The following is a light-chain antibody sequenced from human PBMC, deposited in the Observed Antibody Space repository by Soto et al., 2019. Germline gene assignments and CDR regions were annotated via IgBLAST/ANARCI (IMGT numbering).Light chain of an antibody. J-gene: IGLJ2*01. V-gene: IGLV2-14*03. Sequence: QSALTQPASVSGSPGQSLTISCTGTSSDVGGYNYVSWYQQHPGKAPKLMIYDVSNRPSGISNRFSGSQSGNTASLTISGLQAEDEADYYCSSYTTSSAPHVVFGGGTKLTVL. CDR3: SSYTTSSAPHVV. CDR2: DVS. CDR1: SSDVGGYNY.